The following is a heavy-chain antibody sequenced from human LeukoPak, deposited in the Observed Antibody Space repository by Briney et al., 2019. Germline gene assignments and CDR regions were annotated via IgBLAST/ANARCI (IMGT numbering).Heavy chain of an antibody. CDR2: IGAYKGNT. D-gene: IGHD6-6*01. Sequence: ASVKVSCKASGYTFTSYGINWVRQAPGQGLEWMGWIGAYKGNTHYAQKLQGRVTMTKDTSTNTAYMELRNLRSDDTAVYYCARDGPTSIAALGYYHMDAWGKGTTVTVSS. V-gene: IGHV1-18*01. J-gene: IGHJ6*03. CDR1: GYTFTSYG. CDR3: ARDGPTSIAALGYYHMDA.